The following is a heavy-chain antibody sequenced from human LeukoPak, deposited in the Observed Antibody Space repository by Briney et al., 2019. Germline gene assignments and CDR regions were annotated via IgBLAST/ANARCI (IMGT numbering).Heavy chain of an antibody. J-gene: IGHJ5*02. CDR2: IYIDART. CDR3: VRDRAGTQSWVEFDL. D-gene: IGHD3-10*01. Sequence: GGSLRLSCTLSGFSVTNALIDWVRQAPGKGPEWVALIYIDARTVYADSVKGRFTISRDNSKNMVYLQMNSLRSEDSALYYCVRDRAGTQSWVEFDLWGQGTLVTVSS. CDR1: GFSVTNAL. V-gene: IGHV3-66*02.